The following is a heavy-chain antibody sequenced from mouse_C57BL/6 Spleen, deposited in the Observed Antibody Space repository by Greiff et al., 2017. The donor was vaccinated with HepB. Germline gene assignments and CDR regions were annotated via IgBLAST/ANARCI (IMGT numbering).Heavy chain of an antibody. CDR3: ARSNAY. V-gene: IGHV1-26*01. Sequence: EVQLRHSGPELVKPGASVKISCKASGYTFTDYYMNWVKQSHGKSLEWIGDINPNNGGTSYNQKFKGKATLTVDKSSSTAYMELRSLTSEDSAVYYCARSNAYWGQGTLVTVSA. J-gene: IGHJ3*01. CDR1: GYTFTDYY. CDR2: INPNNGGT.